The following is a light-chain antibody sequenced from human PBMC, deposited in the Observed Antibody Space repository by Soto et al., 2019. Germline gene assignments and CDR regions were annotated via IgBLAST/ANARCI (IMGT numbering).Light chain of an antibody. CDR3: QQRNVWPPVT. J-gene: IGKJ5*01. CDR2: GAF. V-gene: IGKV3-11*01. CDR1: QSVSSY. Sequence: EIVMTQSPATVPVSPGERATLSCRASQSVSSYLAWYQQKPGQAPRLLIYGAFNRATGIPARFSGSGSGTDFTLTISSLEPEDSAVYYCQQRNVWPPVTFGQGTRLEI.